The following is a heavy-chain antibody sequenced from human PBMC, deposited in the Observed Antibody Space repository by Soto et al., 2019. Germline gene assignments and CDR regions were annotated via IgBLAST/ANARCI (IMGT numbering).Heavy chain of an antibody. CDR1: GFTFSSYA. D-gene: IGHD7-27*01. Sequence: GGSLRLSCAASGFTFSSYAMSWVRQAPGKGLEWVSAISGSGSSTYYADSVKGRFTISRDNSKNTLYLQMNSMIAEDTAVYYGAKRPAGNWDDAFDIWGQGTMVTVSS. CDR2: ISGSGSST. CDR3: AKRPAGNWDDAFDI. V-gene: IGHV3-23*01. J-gene: IGHJ3*02.